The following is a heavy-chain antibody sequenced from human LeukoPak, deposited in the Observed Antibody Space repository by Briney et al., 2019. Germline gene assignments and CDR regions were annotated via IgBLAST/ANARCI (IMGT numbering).Heavy chain of an antibody. D-gene: IGHD3-10*01. CDR3: ARDFRELGGMRDAFDI. Sequence: GTSLRLSCAAAGFTFSGYGMHWVRQAPGKGLEWVAVIWYDGSNKYYADSVKGRFTISRDNSKNTLYLQMNSLRAEDTAVYYCARDFRELGGMRDAFDIWGHGTMVTVSS. CDR2: IWYDGSNK. V-gene: IGHV3-33*08. CDR1: GFTFSGYG. J-gene: IGHJ3*02.